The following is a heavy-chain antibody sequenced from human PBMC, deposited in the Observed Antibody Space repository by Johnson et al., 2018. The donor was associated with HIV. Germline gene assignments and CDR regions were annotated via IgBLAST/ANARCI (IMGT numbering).Heavy chain of an antibody. CDR2: ISWNSGSI. Sequence: VQLVESGGGLVQPGRSLRLSCAASGFTFDDYAMHWVRQAPGKGLEWVSGISWNSGSIGYADSVKGRFTRSRDNAKNSLYLQMNSLRAEDTALYYCAKDPNWNYVGYAFDIWGQGTMVTVSS. D-gene: IGHD1-7*01. CDR1: GFTFDDYA. CDR3: AKDPNWNYVGYAFDI. V-gene: IGHV3-9*01. J-gene: IGHJ3*02.